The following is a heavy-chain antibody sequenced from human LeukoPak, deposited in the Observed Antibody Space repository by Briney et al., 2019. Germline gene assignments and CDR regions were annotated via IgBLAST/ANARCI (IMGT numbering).Heavy chain of an antibody. V-gene: IGHV4-31*03. Sequence: SETLSLTCTVSGGSVSSGSYYWSWIRQPPGKGLEWIGYIYYSGSTYYNPSLKSRVTISVDASKNQLSLKLTSVTAADTAVYFCARGGGLFDFWGQGTLVTVSS. D-gene: IGHD4-23*01. CDR1: GGSVSSGSYY. CDR3: ARGGGLFDF. J-gene: IGHJ4*02. CDR2: IYYSGST.